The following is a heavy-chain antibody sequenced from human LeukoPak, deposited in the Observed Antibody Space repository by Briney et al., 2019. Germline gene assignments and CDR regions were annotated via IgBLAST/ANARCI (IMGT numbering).Heavy chain of an antibody. Sequence: SGGSLRLSCAASGFTFTIFGLNWVRQAPGEGPEWVSYIDARSGITYYADSVQGRFTISRDDARESVFLQMDGLRVDDTAVYYCARTYDFGRGPPGDAFDNWGPGTWVIVSA. CDR1: GFTFTIFG. CDR3: ARTYDFGRGPPGDAFDN. CDR2: IDARSGIT. D-gene: IGHD3-3*01. J-gene: IGHJ3*02. V-gene: IGHV3-48*01.